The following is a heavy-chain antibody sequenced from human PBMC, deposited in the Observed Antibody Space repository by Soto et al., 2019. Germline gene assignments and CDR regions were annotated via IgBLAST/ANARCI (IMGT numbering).Heavy chain of an antibody. V-gene: IGHV2-5*02. D-gene: IGHD2-2*01. CDR3: AHAYGGTSWPNDAFDV. Sequence: GPTLVNPTQTLTLTCTFSGFSLSTDGVGVGWIRQPPGKALEWLALIYWDDDQRYSPSLKTRLTITKDTSKNQVVLTMTNMDPVDTATYYCAHAYGGTSWPNDAFDVWGQGTVVTVSS. CDR1: GFSLSTDGVG. J-gene: IGHJ3*01. CDR2: IYWDDDQ.